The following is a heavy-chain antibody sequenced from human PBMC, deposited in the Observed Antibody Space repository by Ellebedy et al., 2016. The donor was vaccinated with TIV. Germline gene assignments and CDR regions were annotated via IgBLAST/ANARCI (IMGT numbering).Heavy chain of an antibody. D-gene: IGHD1-26*01. CDR1: GYSFTSYW. CDR3: ARALVGARDSFDI. V-gene: IGHV5-51*01. Sequence: GGSLRLXXKGSGYSFTSYWIGWVRQMPGKGLEWMGIIYPGDSDTRYSPSFQGQVTISADKSISTAYLQWSSLKASDTAMYYCARALVGARDSFDIWGQGTMVTVSS. J-gene: IGHJ3*02. CDR2: IYPGDSDT.